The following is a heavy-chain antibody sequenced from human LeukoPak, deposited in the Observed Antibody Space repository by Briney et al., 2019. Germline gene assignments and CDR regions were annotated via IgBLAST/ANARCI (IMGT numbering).Heavy chain of an antibody. J-gene: IGHJ6*03. D-gene: IGHD3-10*01. CDR1: GGSISSYY. CDR2: IYTSGST. CDR3: ARDGSGSLDYYYMDV. Sequence: SETLSLTCTVSGGSISSYYWSWIRQPAGKGLEWIGRIYTSGSTNYNPSLKSRVTMSVDTSKNQFSLKLSSVTAADTAVYYCARDGSGSLDYYYMDVWGKGTTVTISS. V-gene: IGHV4-4*07.